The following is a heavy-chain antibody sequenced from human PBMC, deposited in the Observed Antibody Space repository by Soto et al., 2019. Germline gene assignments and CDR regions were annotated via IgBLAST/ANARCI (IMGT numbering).Heavy chain of an antibody. D-gene: IGHD5-12*01. Sequence: LLQESGPGLVKASETLSLTCNVSGDSISSTRYYWAWIRQPPGKGLEWVGGIYHSGDTYYNPSPKSRVTISVDPSKNHFSLKVRSVTAADTAVYYCARHVTLWLGFDYWGQGTLVTASS. V-gene: IGHV4-39*01. J-gene: IGHJ4*02. CDR3: ARHVTLWLGFDY. CDR2: IYHSGDT. CDR1: GDSISSTRYY.